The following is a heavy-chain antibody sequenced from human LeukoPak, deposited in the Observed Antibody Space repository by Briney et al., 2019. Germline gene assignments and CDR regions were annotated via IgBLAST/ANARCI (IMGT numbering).Heavy chain of an antibody. CDR1: GGSISSSSYY. CDR3: ARARILHYDSSGFGYFFDY. CDR2: INHSGST. J-gene: IGHJ4*02. Sequence: SSETLSLTCTVSGGSISSSSYYWSWIRQPPGKGLEWIGEINHSGSTNYNPSLKSRVSISVDTSKNQFSLKLSSVTAADTAVYYCARARILHYDSSGFGYFFDYWGQGTLVTVSS. V-gene: IGHV4-39*07. D-gene: IGHD3-22*01.